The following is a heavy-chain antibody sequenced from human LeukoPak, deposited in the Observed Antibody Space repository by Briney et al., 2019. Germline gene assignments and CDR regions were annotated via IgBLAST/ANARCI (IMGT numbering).Heavy chain of an antibody. CDR1: GFTFSSYS. CDR2: ISSSSSTI. Sequence: QRWGSLRLSCAASGFTFSSYSMNWVRPAPGKGLEWVSYISSSSSTIYYADSVKGRFTISRDNAKNSLYLQMNSLRAEDTAVYYCARDSGESPFDPWGQGTLVTVSS. D-gene: IGHD3-10*01. J-gene: IGHJ5*02. CDR3: ARDSGESPFDP. V-gene: IGHV3-48*01.